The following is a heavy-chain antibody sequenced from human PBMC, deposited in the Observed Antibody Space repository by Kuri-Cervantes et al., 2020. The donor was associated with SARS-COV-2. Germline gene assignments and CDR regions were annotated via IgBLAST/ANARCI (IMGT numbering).Heavy chain of an antibody. CDR2: INPSGGST. CDR3: ARDWGELGKDY. Sequence: ASVKVSCKASGYTFTSYYMHWVRQAPGQGLEWMGIINPSGGSTSYAQKFQGRVTMTRDTSTSTVYMELSSLRAEDTAVYYCARDWGELGKDYWGQGTLVTDSS. J-gene: IGHJ4*02. D-gene: IGHD7-27*01. V-gene: IGHV1-46*01. CDR1: GYTFTSYY.